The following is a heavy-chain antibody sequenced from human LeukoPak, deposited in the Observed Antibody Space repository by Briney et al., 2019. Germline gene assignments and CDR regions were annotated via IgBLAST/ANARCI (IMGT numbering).Heavy chain of an antibody. J-gene: IGHJ3*02. CDR1: GLTLSSYG. CDR3: AGVASNDAFDI. CDR2: IWYDGSNR. D-gene: IGHD6-6*01. V-gene: IGHV3-33*01. Sequence: GGSLRLSCAASGLTLSSYGMHWVRQAPGKGLEWVTVIWYDGSNRYYADSVKGRFTISRDNSKNTLYLQMNSLRAEDTAMYYCAGVASNDAFDIWGQGTMVTVSS.